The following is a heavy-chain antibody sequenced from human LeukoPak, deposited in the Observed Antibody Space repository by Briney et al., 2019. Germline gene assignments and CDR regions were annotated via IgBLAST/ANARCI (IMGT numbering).Heavy chain of an antibody. CDR2: IYSGGST. Sequence: GGSLRLSCAVSGFSVNNHYISWVRQAPGKGLEWVSVIYSGGSTYYADSVKGRFTISRDNSKNTLYLQMNSLRAEDTAVYYCAKDGGSSWPDFDYWGQGTLVTVSS. V-gene: IGHV3-53*01. J-gene: IGHJ4*02. CDR1: GFSVNNHY. CDR3: AKDGGSSWPDFDY. D-gene: IGHD6-13*01.